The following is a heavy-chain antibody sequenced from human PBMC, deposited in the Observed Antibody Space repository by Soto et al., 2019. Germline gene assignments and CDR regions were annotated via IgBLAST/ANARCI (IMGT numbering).Heavy chain of an antibody. J-gene: IGHJ5*02. V-gene: IGHV4-39*02. CDR3: ARDRVWGFGGLDYNWFDP. Sequence: SETLSLTCTVSGGSISSSSYYWGWIRQPPGKGLEWIGSIYYSGSTYYNPSLKSRVTISVDTSKNQFSLKLSSVTAADTAVYYCARDRVWGFGGLDYNWFDPWGQGTLVTVSS. D-gene: IGHD3-3*01. CDR1: GGSISSSSYY. CDR2: IYYSGST.